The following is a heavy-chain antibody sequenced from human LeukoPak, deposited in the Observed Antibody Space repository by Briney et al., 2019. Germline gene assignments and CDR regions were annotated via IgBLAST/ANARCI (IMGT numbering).Heavy chain of an antibody. CDR1: GYSFTSYW. J-gene: IGHJ3*02. CDR3: ARTPPLAYCGGDCYSEIPLWANAFDI. Sequence: GESLKISCKGSGYSFTSYWIGWVRQMPGKGLEWMGIIYPGDSDTRYSPSFQGQVTISADKSISTAYLQWSSLKASDTAMYYCARTPPLAYCGGDCYSEIPLWANAFDIWGQGTMVTVSS. D-gene: IGHD2-21*02. CDR2: IYPGDSDT. V-gene: IGHV5-51*01.